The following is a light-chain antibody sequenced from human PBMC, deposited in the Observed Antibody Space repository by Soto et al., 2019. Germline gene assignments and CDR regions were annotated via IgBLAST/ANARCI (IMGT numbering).Light chain of an antibody. Sequence: QSALTQPASVSGSPGQSITISCTGTSSDVGGYNYVYVSWYQQHPGKAPKLMIYDVSNRPSGVSNRFSGSKSGNTASLTISGLQAEDEAEYYCSSYTSSSTVLFGGGTKLTVL. CDR3: SSYTSSSTVL. V-gene: IGLV2-14*03. CDR1: SSDVGGYNY. CDR2: DVS. J-gene: IGLJ2*01.